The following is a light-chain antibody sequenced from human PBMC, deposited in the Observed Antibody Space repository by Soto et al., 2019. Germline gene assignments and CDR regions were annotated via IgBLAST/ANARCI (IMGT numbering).Light chain of an antibody. Sequence: DIQMTQSPSTLSASVGDRVTITCRASQSISSWLAWYQQKPGKAPKLLIYKASSLESGVPSRFSGSGSGTEFILSFSSLQPDDFATYYCQQYNSYSMTFGQGTKVE. CDR3: QQYNSYSMT. J-gene: IGKJ1*01. CDR1: QSISSW. CDR2: KAS. V-gene: IGKV1-5*03.